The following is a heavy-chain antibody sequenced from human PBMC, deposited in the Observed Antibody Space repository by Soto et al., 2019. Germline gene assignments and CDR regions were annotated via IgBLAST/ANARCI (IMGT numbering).Heavy chain of an antibody. D-gene: IGHD1-26*01. J-gene: IGHJ4*02. V-gene: IGHV3-23*01. Sequence: GGSLRLSCAAAGFTFDSYAMTWVRQAPGKGLEWVSTISAGGGSTYYADSVKGRLTISRDNSKTTVYLHLSSLRAEDTAVYFCAAARPPGHGFPPYYPNYWGLGTLVTVSS. CDR1: GFTFDSYA. CDR2: ISAGGGST. CDR3: AAARPPGHGFPPYYPNY.